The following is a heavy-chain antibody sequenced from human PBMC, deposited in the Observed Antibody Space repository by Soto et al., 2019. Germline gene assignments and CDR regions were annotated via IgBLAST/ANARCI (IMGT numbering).Heavy chain of an antibody. V-gene: IGHV1-18*04. J-gene: IGHJ5*02. D-gene: IGHD4-4*01. CDR3: ARLQGGRQVDGALPTQNWFDP. CDR2: ISAHNENT. Sequence: QVQLVQSGAEVKQPGASVKVSCKTSGFTFTSYDFTWVRQAPGQGLEWMGWISAHNENTYHAPKFKGRVTMTTSTSKSTISMSLRSLRSDDTPVYYCARLQGGRQVDGALPTQNWFDPWGQGTLVTVSS. CDR1: GFTFTSYD.